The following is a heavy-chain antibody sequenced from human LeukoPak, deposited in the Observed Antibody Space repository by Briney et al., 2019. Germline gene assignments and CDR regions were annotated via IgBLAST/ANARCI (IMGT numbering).Heavy chain of an antibody. J-gene: IGHJ4*02. CDR3: AKVASGGSCYDY. CDR2: ISYDGSNK. V-gene: IGHV3-30*18. Sequence: GGSLRLSCAASGFTFSSYGMHWVRQAPGKGLEWVAVISYDGSNKYYAGSVKGRFTISRDNSKNTLYLQMNSLRAEDTAVYYCAKVASGGSCYDYWGQGTLVTVSS. CDR1: GFTFSSYG. D-gene: IGHD2-15*01.